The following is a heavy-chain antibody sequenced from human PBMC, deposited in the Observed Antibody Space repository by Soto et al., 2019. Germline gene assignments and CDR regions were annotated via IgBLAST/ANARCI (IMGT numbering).Heavy chain of an antibody. CDR2: IYHSGST. D-gene: IGHD3-10*01. CDR3: ARDPDNYYGSASYSYYFDY. CDR1: GGSISSSNW. V-gene: IGHV4-4*02. J-gene: IGHJ4*02. Sequence: PSETLSLTCAVSGGSISSSNWWSWVRQPPGKGLEWIGEIYHSGSTNYNPSLKSRVTISVDKSKNQFSLKLSSVTAADTAVYYCARDPDNYYGSASYSYYFDYWGQGTLVTVSS.